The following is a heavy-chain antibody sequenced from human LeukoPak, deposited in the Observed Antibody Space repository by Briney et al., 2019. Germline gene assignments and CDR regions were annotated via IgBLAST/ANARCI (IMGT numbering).Heavy chain of an antibody. V-gene: IGHV3-30*02. D-gene: IGHD7-27*01. CDR3: AKDQNWGGAFDI. CDR1: GFSFSDAW. Sequence: GGSLRLSCAASGFSFSDAWMNWVRQAPGKGLEWVAFIRYDGSNKYYADSVKGRFTISRDNSKNTLCLQMNSLRAEDTAVYYCAKDQNWGGAFDIWGQGTMVTVSS. CDR2: IRYDGSNK. J-gene: IGHJ3*02.